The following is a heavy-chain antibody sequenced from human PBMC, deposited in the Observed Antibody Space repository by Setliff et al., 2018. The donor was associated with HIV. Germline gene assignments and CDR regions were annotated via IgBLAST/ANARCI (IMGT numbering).Heavy chain of an antibody. Sequence: SETLSLTCTVSGGSISSYYWSWIRQPPGKGLEWIGYIYYSGSTNYNPSLKSRVTMSVDTSKNQFSLKLTSMTAADTAVYYCVRQGWDQGRVSSYYFDYWGQGTLVTVSS. V-gene: IGHV4-59*08. J-gene: IGHJ4*02. CDR2: IYYSGST. CDR1: GGSISSYY. D-gene: IGHD1-26*01. CDR3: VRQGWDQGRVSSYYFDY.